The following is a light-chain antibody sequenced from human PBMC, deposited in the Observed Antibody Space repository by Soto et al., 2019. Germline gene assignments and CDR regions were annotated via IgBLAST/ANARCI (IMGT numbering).Light chain of an antibody. CDR1: SGHSSYA. CDR2: LNSDGSH. V-gene: IGLV4-69*01. Sequence: QPVLNQSPSASASLGASVKLTCTLSSGHSSYAIAWHQQQPEKGPRYLMKLNSDGSHSKGDGIPDRFSGSSSGAERYLTISSLQSEDEADYYCQTWVTGMEVFGGGTKLTVL. CDR3: QTWVTGMEV. J-gene: IGLJ2*01.